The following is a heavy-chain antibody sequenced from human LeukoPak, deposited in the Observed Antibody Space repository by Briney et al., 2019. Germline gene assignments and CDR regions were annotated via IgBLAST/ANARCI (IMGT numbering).Heavy chain of an antibody. D-gene: IGHD3-16*01. CDR2: ISSSSSTI. Sequence: QSGGSLRLSCAASGFTFSSYSMNWVRQAPGKGLEWVSYISSSSSTIYYADSVKGRFTISRDNAKNSLYLQMNSLRDEDTAVYYCASYDYARGGGIDYWGQGTLVTVSS. V-gene: IGHV3-48*02. CDR1: GFTFSSYS. CDR3: ASYDYARGGGIDY. J-gene: IGHJ4*02.